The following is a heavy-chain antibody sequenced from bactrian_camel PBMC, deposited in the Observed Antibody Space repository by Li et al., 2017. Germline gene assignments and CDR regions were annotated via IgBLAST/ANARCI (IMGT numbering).Heavy chain of an antibody. CDR1: GYTTSTNC. CDR3: AAANLLSCPRLLTTAGRSGY. V-gene: IGHV3S25*01. J-gene: IGHJ6*01. CDR2: IDTRSGGS. Sequence: QLVESGGGSVQAGGSLRLSCTGSGYTTSTNCMAWFRQAPGKEREAVAAIDTRSGGSYYADSVKGRFTISHDNSKNTVYQQMNNLKPEDTAIYGCAAANLLSCPRLLTTAGRSGYRGQGTQVTVS. D-gene: IGHD1*01.